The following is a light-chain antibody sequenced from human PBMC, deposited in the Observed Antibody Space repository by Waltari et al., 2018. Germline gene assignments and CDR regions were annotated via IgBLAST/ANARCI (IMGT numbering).Light chain of an antibody. CDR1: SGHSSYI. V-gene: IGLV4-60*03. Sequence: QPVLTQSSSASASLGSSVKLTCTLSSGHSSYIIAWHQQQPGKAPRYLMNLEGRGSYNEGSVVPDRLSGSSSGADRYLTISNLQSEDEADYYCETWDSNTRVFGGGTKLTVL. CDR3: ETWDSNTRV. J-gene: IGLJ3*02. CDR2: LEGRGSY.